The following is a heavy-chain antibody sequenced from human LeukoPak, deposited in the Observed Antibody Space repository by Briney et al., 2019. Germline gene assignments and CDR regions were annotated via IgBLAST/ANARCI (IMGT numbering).Heavy chain of an antibody. V-gene: IGHV4-59*08. J-gene: IGHJ6*03. CDR3: ASTRGAAGYYYYYMDV. Sequence: SETLSLTCTVSGGSISSYYWSWVRQPPGKGLEWIGYIYYSGSTNYNPSLKSRVTISVDTSKNQFSLKLSSVTAADTAVYYCASTRGAAGYYYYYMDVWGKGTTFTVSS. D-gene: IGHD6-13*01. CDR1: GGSISSYY. CDR2: IYYSGST.